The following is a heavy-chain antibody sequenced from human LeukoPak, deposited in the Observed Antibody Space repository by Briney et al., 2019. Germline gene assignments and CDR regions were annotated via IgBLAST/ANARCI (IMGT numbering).Heavy chain of an antibody. CDR1: GYSISSGYY. CDR2: IYHSGST. Sequence: SETLSLTCTVSGYSISSGYYWGWIRQPPGKGLEWIGSIYHSGSTYYNPSLKSRVTISVDTSKNQFSLKLSSVTAADTAVYYCARDHEYSSSAHDYWGQGTLVTVSS. J-gene: IGHJ4*02. V-gene: IGHV4-38-2*02. D-gene: IGHD6-6*01. CDR3: ARDHEYSSSAHDY.